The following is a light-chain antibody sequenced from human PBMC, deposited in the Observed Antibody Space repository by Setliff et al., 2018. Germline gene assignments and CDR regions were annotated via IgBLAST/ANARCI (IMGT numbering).Light chain of an antibody. V-gene: IGLV2-14*01. CDR1: SSDVGGYNY. CDR2: DVS. CDR3: SSYTSSSPYV. Sequence: QSALTQPASVSGSPGQSITISCTGTSSDVGGYNYVSWYQQHPGKAPKLMIYDVSKRPSGVSNRFSGSKSGNTASLTISGLQAEDGADYYCSSYTSSSPYVFGTGTKVTVL. J-gene: IGLJ1*01.